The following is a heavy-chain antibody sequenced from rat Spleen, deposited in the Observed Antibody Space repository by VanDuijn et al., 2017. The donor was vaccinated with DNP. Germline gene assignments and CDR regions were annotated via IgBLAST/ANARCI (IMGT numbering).Heavy chain of an antibody. CDR3: ARRNGGLDF. CDR1: GFSLITNS. CDR2: IWSSGPT. V-gene: IGHV2-1*01. J-gene: IGHJ2*01. Sequence: QVQLKESGPGLVQPSQTLSLTCTVSGFSLITNSVHWVRQSPGKGLEWIGAIWSSGPTAYNSALTSRLSISRDTSKSQVFLEMDSLQTEDTAMYFCARRNGGLDFWGQGVMVTVSS. D-gene: IGHD1-11*01.